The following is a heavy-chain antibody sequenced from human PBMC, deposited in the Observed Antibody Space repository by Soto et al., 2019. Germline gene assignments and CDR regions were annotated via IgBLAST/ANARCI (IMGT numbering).Heavy chain of an antibody. CDR1: GFTFSSYA. V-gene: IGHV3-23*01. Sequence: EVQLLESGGGLVQPGGSLRLSCAASGFTFSSYAMSWVRQAPGKGLEWVSAISGSGGSTYYADSVKGRFTISRDNSKNTLYLQMNSLGAEDTAVYYCAKRDSSGWYELDWGQGTLVTVSS. CDR2: ISGSGGST. CDR3: AKRDSSGWYELD. J-gene: IGHJ4*02. D-gene: IGHD6-19*01.